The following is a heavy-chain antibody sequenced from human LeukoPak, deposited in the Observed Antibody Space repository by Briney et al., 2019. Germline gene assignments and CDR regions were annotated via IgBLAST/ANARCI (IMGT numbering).Heavy chain of an antibody. J-gene: IGHJ6*03. V-gene: IGHV1-2*02. CDR1: GYTFTGYY. D-gene: IGHD2-2*02. CDR3: ARLRSGYNYYMDV. CDR2: INPNSGGT. Sequence: VASVKVSCKASGYTFTGYYMHWVRQAPGQGLEWMGWINPNSGGTNYAQKFQGRVTMTRDTSISTAYMELGRLRSDDTAVYYCARLRSGYNYYMDVWGEGTTVTISS.